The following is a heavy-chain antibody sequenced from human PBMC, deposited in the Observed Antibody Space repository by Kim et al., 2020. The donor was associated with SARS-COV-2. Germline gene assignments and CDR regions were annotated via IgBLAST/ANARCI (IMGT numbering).Heavy chain of an antibody. CDR3: VKDFGIQLWTFDY. V-gene: IGHV3-64D*06. D-gene: IGHD5-18*01. CDR2: ISSNGGST. Sequence: GGSLRLSCSASGFTFSSYAMHWVRQAPGKGLEYVSAISSNGGSTYYADSVKGRFTISRDNSKNTLYLQMSSLRAEDTAVYYCVKDFGIQLWTFDYWGQGTLVTVSS. CDR1: GFTFSSYA. J-gene: IGHJ4*02.